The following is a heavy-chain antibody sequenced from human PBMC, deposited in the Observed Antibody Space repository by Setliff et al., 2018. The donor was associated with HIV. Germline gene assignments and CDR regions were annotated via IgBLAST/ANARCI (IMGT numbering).Heavy chain of an antibody. J-gene: IGHJ4*01. CDR1: GFTFSNAW. D-gene: IGHD3-10*01. CDR3: TTDDGSGTFYPPPYFDY. CDR2: IKSRADGGTT. V-gene: IGHV3-15*01. Sequence: PGGSLRLSCAASGFTFSNAWMTWVRQVPGKGLEWVGRIKSRADGGTTDYAAPVNGRFSISRDDSKNTLYLQMDSLKTDDTAVYYCTTDDGSGTFYPPPYFDYWGHGTLVTVSS.